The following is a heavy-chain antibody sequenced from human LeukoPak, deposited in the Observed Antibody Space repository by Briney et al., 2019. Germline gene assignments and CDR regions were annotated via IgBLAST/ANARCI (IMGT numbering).Heavy chain of an antibody. V-gene: IGHV3-30*02. CDR2: IHYDSTTE. CDR3: ARTVGYGDYHWFDP. CDR1: IFALSSYG. D-gene: IGHD4-17*01. Sequence: GVSLRLSCAPSIFALSSYGMHWVRQAPGKGLEWLAYIHYDSTTEDYTHSVKGRFTISRDNSKNTLFLQVNNLRAEHTVVYYCARTVGYGDYHWFDPWGQGTLVTV. J-gene: IGHJ5*02.